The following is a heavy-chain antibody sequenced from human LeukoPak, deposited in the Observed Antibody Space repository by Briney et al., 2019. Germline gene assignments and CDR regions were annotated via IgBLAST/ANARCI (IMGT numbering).Heavy chain of an antibody. V-gene: IGHV4-38-2*02. CDR3: ARDGYNGAFDY. CDR2: IYHSGST. J-gene: IGHJ4*02. D-gene: IGHD5-24*01. CDR1: GYSISSGYY. Sequence: SETLSLTCTVSGYSISSGYYWGWIRPPPGKGLEWIGSIYHSGSTYYNPSLKSRVTISVDTSKNQFSLKLSSVTAADTAVYYCARDGYNGAFDYWGQGTLVTVSS.